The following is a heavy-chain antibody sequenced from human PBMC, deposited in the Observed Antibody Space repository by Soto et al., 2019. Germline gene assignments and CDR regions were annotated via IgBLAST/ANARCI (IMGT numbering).Heavy chain of an antibody. CDR3: AKDLGQDGSGSSDV. Sequence: QVQLVESGGGVVQPGRSLRLCCAASGFTFSSYGMHWVRQAPGKGLEWVAVISYDGSNKYYADSVKGRFTISRDNSKNTLYLQMNSLRAEDTAVYYCAKDLGQDGSGSSDVWGQGTTVTVSS. CDR1: GFTFSSYG. V-gene: IGHV3-30*18. D-gene: IGHD3-10*01. J-gene: IGHJ6*02. CDR2: ISYDGSNK.